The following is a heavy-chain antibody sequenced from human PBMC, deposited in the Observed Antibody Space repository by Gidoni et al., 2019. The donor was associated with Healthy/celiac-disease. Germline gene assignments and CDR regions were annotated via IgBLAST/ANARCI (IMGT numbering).Heavy chain of an antibody. CDR2: ISYDGSNK. CDR3: AKDAIPGGYYDSSGYNYYFDY. V-gene: IGHV3-30*18. Sequence: QVQLLGFGGAWSQLGGSWGPSCAASGFPFVTFAMPLSRQAPGKGLEWVAVISYDGSNKYYADSVKGRFTISRDNSKNTLYLQMNSLRAEDTAVYYCAKDAIPGGYYDSSGYNYYFDYWGQGTLVTVSS. D-gene: IGHD3-22*01. CDR1: GFPFVTFA. J-gene: IGHJ4*02.